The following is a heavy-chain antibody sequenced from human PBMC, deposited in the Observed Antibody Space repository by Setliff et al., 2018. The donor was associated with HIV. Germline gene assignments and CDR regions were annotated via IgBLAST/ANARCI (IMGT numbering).Heavy chain of an antibody. Sequence: SETLSLTCTVSGGSISSHFWSWIRQPTGKGLEWIGSIYYSGSTNYNPSLKSRVTISVVTSKNQFSLKLSSVTAADTAVYYCARGTLYYDYVWGTPFPFDYWGQGTLVTVSS. J-gene: IGHJ4*02. CDR1: GGSISSHF. V-gene: IGHV4-59*11. CDR3: ARGTLYYDYVWGTPFPFDY. D-gene: IGHD3-16*01. CDR2: IYYSGST.